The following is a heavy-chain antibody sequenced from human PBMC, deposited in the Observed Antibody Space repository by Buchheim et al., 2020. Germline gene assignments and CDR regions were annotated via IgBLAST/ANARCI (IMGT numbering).Heavy chain of an antibody. D-gene: IGHD6-19*01. CDR1: GFTFSSYG. CDR3: AKSGRIPGYSSGWYGSLHDY. Sequence: QVQLVESGGGVVQPGRSLRLSCAASGFTFSSYGMHWVRQAPGKGLEWVAVISYDGSNKYYADSVKGRFTISRGNSKDTLYLQMNSLRAEDTAVYYCAKSGRIPGYSSGWYGSLHDYWGQGTL. J-gene: IGHJ4*02. V-gene: IGHV3-30*18. CDR2: ISYDGSNK.